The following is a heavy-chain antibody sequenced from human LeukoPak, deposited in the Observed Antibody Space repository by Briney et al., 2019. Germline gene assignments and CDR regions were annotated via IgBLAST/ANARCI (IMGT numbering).Heavy chain of an antibody. CDR2: IYHSGST. CDR3: ARGGPYYYDSSGYYYVARVAFDI. V-gene: IGHV4-38-2*02. J-gene: IGHJ3*02. CDR1: GYSVSSGYY. Sequence: SETLSLTCTVSGYSVSSGYYWGWIRQSPGKGLEWIGSIYHSGSTYYSPSLRSRITISVDTSKNQFSLKLSSVTAADTAVYYCARGGPYYYDSSGYYYVARVAFDIWGQGTMVTVSS. D-gene: IGHD3-22*01.